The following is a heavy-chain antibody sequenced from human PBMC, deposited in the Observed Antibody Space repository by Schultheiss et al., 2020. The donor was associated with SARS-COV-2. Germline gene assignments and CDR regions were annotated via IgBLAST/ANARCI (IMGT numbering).Heavy chain of an antibody. V-gene: IGHV3-30*07. J-gene: IGHJ4*02. Sequence: GGSLRLSCAASGFTFSSYAMHWVRQAPGKGLEWVAVISYDGSNKYYADSVKGRFTISRDNSKNTLYLQMNSLRAEDTAVYYCAKASCSSTSCYWAYYFDYWGQGTLVTGSS. D-gene: IGHD2-2*01. CDR3: AKASCSSTSCYWAYYFDY. CDR1: GFTFSSYA. CDR2: ISYDGSNK.